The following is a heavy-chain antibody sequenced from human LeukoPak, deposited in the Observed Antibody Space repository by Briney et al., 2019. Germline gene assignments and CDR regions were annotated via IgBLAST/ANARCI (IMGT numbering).Heavy chain of an antibody. V-gene: IGHV3-30*02. CDR3: ARGYCTSGTCYETY. CDR2: ITYDGSYK. Sequence: GGSLRLSCAASGFTFSNYGTHWVRQAPGRGLEWVAFITYDGSYKQYADSVKGRFTISRDDSKNTLYLQMNTLRAEDTAVYYCARGYCTSGTCYETYWGQGTLVTVSS. D-gene: IGHD2-8*01. CDR1: GFTFSNYG. J-gene: IGHJ4*02.